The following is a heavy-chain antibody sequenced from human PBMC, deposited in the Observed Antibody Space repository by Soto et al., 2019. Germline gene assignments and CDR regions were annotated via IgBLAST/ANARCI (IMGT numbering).Heavy chain of an antibody. CDR2: IYRGGST. V-gene: IGHV3-53*01. J-gene: IGHJ4*02. CDR3: ARGRYYDSSAPWDY. D-gene: IGHD3-22*01. Sequence: PGGSLRLSCAASGFTVSSNYMSWVRQAPGKGLEWVSVIYRGGSTYYADSVKGRFTISRDNSKNTLYLQMNSLRAEDTAVYFCARGRYYDSSAPWDYWGQGTLVTVSS. CDR1: GFTVSSNY.